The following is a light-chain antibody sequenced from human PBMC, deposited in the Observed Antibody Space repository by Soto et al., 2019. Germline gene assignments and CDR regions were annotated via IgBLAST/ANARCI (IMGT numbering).Light chain of an antibody. Sequence: EIVLTQSPGTLSLSPGERATLSCRASQSVSSSYLAWYQQKPGQAPRLLIYGASSRATGIPDGFSGSGSGTDFTLTISRLEPEDFATYYCQQSYSTLWTFGQGTKVDIK. CDR1: QSVSSSY. J-gene: IGKJ1*01. CDR2: GAS. CDR3: QQSYSTLWT. V-gene: IGKV3-20*01.